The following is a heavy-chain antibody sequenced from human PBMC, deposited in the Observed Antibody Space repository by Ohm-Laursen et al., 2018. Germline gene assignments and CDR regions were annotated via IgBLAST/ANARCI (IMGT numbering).Heavy chain of an antibody. CDR2: IYYSGKT. CDR3: VRDEGYYFEY. V-gene: IGHV4-31*03. CDR1: GGSISSDPYY. J-gene: IGHJ4*02. Sequence: SDTLSLTCTVSGGSISSDPYYWSWIRQHPGTGLEWIAYIYYSGKTYYNPSLKSRLTISVDTSKNQLSLKLSSVTAADTAVYYCVRDEGYYFEYWGRGILVTVSS.